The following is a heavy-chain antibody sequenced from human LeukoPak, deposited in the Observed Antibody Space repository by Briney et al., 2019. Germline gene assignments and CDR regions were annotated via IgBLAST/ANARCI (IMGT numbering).Heavy chain of an antibody. J-gene: IGHJ4*02. V-gene: IGHV3-15*01. CDR2: IKSKTDGGTT. D-gene: IGHD5-18*01. CDR1: GFTFTKAW. Sequence: PGGSLRLPCAASGFTFTKAWMIWVRQAPGKGLEWVGRIKSKTDGGTTDYAAPVKDRFIISRDDSKNTLYLEMNSLKIEDTAVYYCIRDGWIQLWFHHYWGQGTLVTVSS. CDR3: IRDGWIQLWFHHY.